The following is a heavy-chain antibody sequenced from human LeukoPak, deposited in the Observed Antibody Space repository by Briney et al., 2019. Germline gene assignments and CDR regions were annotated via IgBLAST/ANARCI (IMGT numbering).Heavy chain of an antibody. CDR2: IIPIFGTA. CDR1: GYTFTSYD. D-gene: IGHD3-3*01. J-gene: IGHJ4*02. CDR3: ARGEGLYYDFWSGYYGGFDY. Sequence: ASVKVSCKASGYTFTSYDINWVRQATGQGLEWMGGIIPIFGTANYAQKFQGRVTITTDESTSTAYMELSSLRSEDTAVYYCARGEGLYYDFWSGYYGGFDYWGQGTLVTVSS. V-gene: IGHV1-69*05.